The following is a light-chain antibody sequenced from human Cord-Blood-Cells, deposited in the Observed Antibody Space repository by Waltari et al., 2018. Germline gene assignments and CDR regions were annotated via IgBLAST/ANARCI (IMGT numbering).Light chain of an antibody. CDR3: QSADSSGTYVV. J-gene: IGLJ2*01. Sequence: SYELTQPTSVSVSPGKTARITCSGDALPKQYAYWYQQKPGKAPVLVIYKDSERPSGIPERFSGSSSGTTVTLTISGVQAEDEADYYCQSADSSGTYVVFGGGTKLTVL. CDR2: KDS. V-gene: IGLV3-25*02. CDR1: ALPKQY.